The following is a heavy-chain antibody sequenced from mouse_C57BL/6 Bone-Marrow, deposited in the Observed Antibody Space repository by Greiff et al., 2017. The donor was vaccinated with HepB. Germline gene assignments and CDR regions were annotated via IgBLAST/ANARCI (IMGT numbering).Heavy chain of an antibody. J-gene: IGHJ4*01. D-gene: IGHD1-1*01. CDR1: GYTFTDYY. Sequence: QVQLQQSGPELVKPGASVKISCKASGYTFTDYYINWVKQRPGQGLEWIGWIFPGSGSTYYNEKFKGKATLTVDKSSSTAYMLRSSLTSEDSAVYFCAREGRLRGFYYAMDYWGQGTSVTVSS. CDR2: IFPGSGST. V-gene: IGHV1-75*01. CDR3: AREGRLRGFYYAMDY.